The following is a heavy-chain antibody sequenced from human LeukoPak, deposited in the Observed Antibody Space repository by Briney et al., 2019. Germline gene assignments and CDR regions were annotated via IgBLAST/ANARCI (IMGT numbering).Heavy chain of an antibody. V-gene: IGHV1-69*04. CDR2: IIPILGIA. CDR1: GGTFSSYA. J-gene: IGHJ5*02. CDR3: ARVVVTIFGVFIPDNWFDP. D-gene: IGHD3-3*01. Sequence: SVKVSCKASGGTFSSYAISWVRQAPGQGLEWMGRIIPILGIANYAQKFQGRVTITADKSTSTAYMELSSLRSEDTAVYYCARVVVTIFGVFIPDNWFDPWGQGTLVTVSS.